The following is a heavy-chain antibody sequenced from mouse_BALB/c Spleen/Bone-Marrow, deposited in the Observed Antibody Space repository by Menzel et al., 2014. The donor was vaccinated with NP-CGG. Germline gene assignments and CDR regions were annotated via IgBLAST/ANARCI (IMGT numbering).Heavy chain of an antibody. J-gene: IGHJ1*01. CDR1: RFSLTAYG. Sequence: VKLMESGPGLVAPSQSLSITCTVSRFSLTAYGVNWVRQPPGKGLEWLGMIWGDGITDYNSALKSRLSISKDNSKSQVFLKMNSLQTDDAARYYCARDRYYGNFYFDVWGAGTTVTVSS. V-gene: IGHV2-6-7*01. D-gene: IGHD2-1*01. CDR2: IWGDGIT. CDR3: ARDRYYGNFYFDV.